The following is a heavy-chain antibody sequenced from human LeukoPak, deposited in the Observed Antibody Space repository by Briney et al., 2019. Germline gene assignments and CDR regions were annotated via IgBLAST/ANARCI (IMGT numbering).Heavy chain of an antibody. V-gene: IGHV3-23*01. CDR1: GFTFSSYA. J-gene: IGHJ4*02. Sequence: GESLRLSCAASGFTFSSYAMSWVRQAPGKGLEWVSGISTSGGSTSYADSVKGRFTISRDNPRNTLCMQMNSLRAEDTAVYYCAIMHPYYDGSGYWVQWGQGSLVTVSS. CDR2: ISTSGGST. D-gene: IGHD3-22*01. CDR3: AIMHPYYDGSGYWVQ.